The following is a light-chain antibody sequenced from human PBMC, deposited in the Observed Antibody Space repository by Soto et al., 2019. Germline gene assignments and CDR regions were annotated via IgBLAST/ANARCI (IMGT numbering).Light chain of an antibody. CDR3: SSYSSSTVRYV. CDR1: SSDVGSYDF. Sequence: QSALTQPASVSGSPGQSITMSCTGTSSDVGSYDFVSWYQQHPGKAPKLLISEVSNRPSGVSARFSGSKSDNTASLTISGLQDADEADYFCSSYSSSTVRYVFGSGTKLTVL. CDR2: EVS. J-gene: IGLJ1*01. V-gene: IGLV2-14*01.